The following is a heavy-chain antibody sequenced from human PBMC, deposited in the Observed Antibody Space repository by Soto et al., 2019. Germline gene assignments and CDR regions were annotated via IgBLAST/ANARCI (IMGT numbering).Heavy chain of an antibody. CDR2: ISTSSSAV. D-gene: IGHD6-19*01. Sequence: GGSLRLSCAASGFSFNIHSMNWVRQAPGKGLEWVSFISTSSSAVYYADSVKGRFTISRDNAKNSLYLQMNSLRDEDTAVYYCAREEPPWLVPKGIHVWGQGTTVSVSS. CDR1: GFSFNIHS. CDR3: AREEPPWLVPKGIHV. V-gene: IGHV3-48*02. J-gene: IGHJ6*02.